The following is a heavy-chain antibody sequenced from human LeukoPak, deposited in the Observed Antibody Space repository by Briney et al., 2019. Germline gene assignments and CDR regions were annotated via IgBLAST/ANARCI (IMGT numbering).Heavy chain of an antibody. CDR2: IYYSGST. CDR1: GDSISSYY. D-gene: IGHD5-12*01. V-gene: IGHV4-59*01. CDR3: ARTQWLREYDAFDI. Sequence: SETLSLTCTVSGDSISSYYWSWIRQPPGKGLEWIGYIYYSGSTKYNPSLKSRVTISLDTSKNQFSLKLNSVTAADTAVYYCARTQWLREYDAFDIWGQGTMVTVSS. J-gene: IGHJ3*02.